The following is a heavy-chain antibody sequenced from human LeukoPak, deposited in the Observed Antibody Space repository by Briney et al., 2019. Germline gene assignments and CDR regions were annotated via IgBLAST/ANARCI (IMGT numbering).Heavy chain of an antibody. Sequence: GGSLRLSCAASGFTFSSYWMSWVRQAPGKGLEWVANIKQDGSEKYYVDSVKGRFTISRDNAKNSLYLQMNSLRAEDTAVYYCARDKRSSTRYYFDYWGQGTLVTVSS. CDR1: GFTFSSYW. J-gene: IGHJ4*02. V-gene: IGHV3-7*01. CDR3: ARDKRSSTRYYFDY. CDR2: IKQDGSEK. D-gene: IGHD2-2*01.